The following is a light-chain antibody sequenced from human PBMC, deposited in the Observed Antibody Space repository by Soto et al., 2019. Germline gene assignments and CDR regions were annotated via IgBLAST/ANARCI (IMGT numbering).Light chain of an antibody. CDR3: QSYDSSLTF. CDR1: SSDVGSYNL. Sequence: QSVLTQPASVSGSPGQSITISCTGTSSDVGSYNLVSWYQQLPGTAPKLLIYGNSNRPSGVPDRFSGSKSGTSASLAITGLQAEDEADYYCQSYDSSLTFFGTGTKVTVL. J-gene: IGLJ1*01. V-gene: IGLV1-40*01. CDR2: GNS.